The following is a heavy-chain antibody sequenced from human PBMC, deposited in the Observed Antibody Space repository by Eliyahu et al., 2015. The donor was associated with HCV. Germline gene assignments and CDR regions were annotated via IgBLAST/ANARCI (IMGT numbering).Heavy chain of an antibody. CDR1: GTSFSGSI. V-gene: IGHV4-34*02. D-gene: IGHD3-3*02. J-gene: IGHJ4*02. CDR2: VLPGGAT. CDR3: ARISFSRAFNGYFDH. Sequence: QVQLQQWGAGLLRPSXTLSXTXAVXGTSFSGSIXSRIRQPPGXGLEWIGXVLPGGATNYNPSLKSRVAMSRDTCKNXVSLTLTSVTAADTAIYYCARISFSRAFNGYFDHWGQGTLVTVSS.